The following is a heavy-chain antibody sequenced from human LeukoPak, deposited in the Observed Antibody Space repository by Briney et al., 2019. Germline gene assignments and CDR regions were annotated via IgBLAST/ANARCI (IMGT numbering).Heavy chain of an antibody. CDR1: GFTFSSYG. CDR2: ISYDGSNK. CDR3: ARVPETSEYYYDSSGYIAFDI. J-gene: IGHJ3*02. V-gene: IGHV3-30*03. Sequence: GRSLRLSCAASGFTFSSYGMHWVRQAPGKGLEWVAVISYDGSNKYYADSVKGRFTISRDNSKNTLYLQMNSLRSEDTAVYYCARVPETSEYYYDSSGYIAFDIWGQGTMVTVSS. D-gene: IGHD3-22*01.